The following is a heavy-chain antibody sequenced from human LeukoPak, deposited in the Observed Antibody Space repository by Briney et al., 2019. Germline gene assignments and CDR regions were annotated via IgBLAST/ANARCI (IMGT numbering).Heavy chain of an antibody. D-gene: IGHD3-10*01. CDR2: INPNSGGT. J-gene: IGHJ4*02. Sequence: ASVKVSCKPSGYTFTGYYMHWVRQAPGQGLEWMGWINPNSGGTNYAQKLQGRVTMTRDTSISTAYMELSRLRSDDTAVYYCAVLWFGELLSPFDYWGQGTLVTVSS. CDR1: GYTFTGYY. CDR3: AVLWFGELLSPFDY. V-gene: IGHV1-2*02.